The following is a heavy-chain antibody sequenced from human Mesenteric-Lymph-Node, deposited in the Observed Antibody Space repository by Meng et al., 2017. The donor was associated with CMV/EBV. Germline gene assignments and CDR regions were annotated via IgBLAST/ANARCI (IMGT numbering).Heavy chain of an antibody. Sequence: ASVKVSCKASGGTFSSYGINWVRQATGQGPEWMGWMNPNSGNTGSAQKFQGRVTMTRNTSISTAYMELSSLRSEDTAVYYCARGAPGGYCSGGSCPYFDYWGQGTLVTVSS. CDR3: ARGAPGGYCSGGSCPYFDY. D-gene: IGHD2-15*01. CDR2: MNPNSGNT. CDR1: GGTFSSYG. J-gene: IGHJ4*02. V-gene: IGHV1-8*02.